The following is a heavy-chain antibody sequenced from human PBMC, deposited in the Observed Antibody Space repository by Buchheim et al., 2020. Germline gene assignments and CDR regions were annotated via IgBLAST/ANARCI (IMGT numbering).Heavy chain of an antibody. CDR2: INQSGST. D-gene: IGHD6-13*01. CDR3: ARGVYSTRWYRWFDP. CDR1: GGAFSGHY. Sequence: QVQLQQWGAGLLKPSETLSLTCAVYGGAFSGHYWTWIRQPPGKGLEWIGEINQSGSTTYNPSLKSRVAFSVDTSKKQFSLKLRSVTVADTAVYFCARGVYSTRWYRWFDPWGQGTL. V-gene: IGHV4-34*01. J-gene: IGHJ5*02.